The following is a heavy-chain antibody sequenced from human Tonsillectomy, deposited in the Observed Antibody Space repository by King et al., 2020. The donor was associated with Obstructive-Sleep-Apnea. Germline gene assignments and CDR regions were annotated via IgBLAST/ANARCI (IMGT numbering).Heavy chain of an antibody. CDR1: GDSISNYY. Sequence: QLQESGPGLVKPSETLSLTCTVSGDSISNYYWSWIRQPPGKGLEWIGYMYYSGNTNYNPSLKSRVTISVDTSKIQFSLRLSSGTAADTAVYYCARHRGVEDYGGYGDYFDYWGQGALVTVSS. J-gene: IGHJ4*02. CDR3: ARHRGVEDYGGYGDYFDY. D-gene: IGHD5-12*01. CDR2: MYYSGNT. V-gene: IGHV4-59*08.